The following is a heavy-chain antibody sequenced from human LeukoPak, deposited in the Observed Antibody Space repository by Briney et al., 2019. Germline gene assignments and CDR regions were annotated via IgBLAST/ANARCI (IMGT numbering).Heavy chain of an antibody. J-gene: IGHJ4*02. CDR3: ARSGSYPY. V-gene: IGHV1-18*01. CDR2: ISGYNGDT. Sequence: ASVTVSCKASGYTFTSYGISWVRQAPGQGLEWMGWISGYNGDTNYAQKFQGRVTMTTDTSTNTAYMELRSLRSDDTAVYYCARSGSYPYWGQGTLVTVSS. D-gene: IGHD1-26*01. CDR1: GYTFTSYG.